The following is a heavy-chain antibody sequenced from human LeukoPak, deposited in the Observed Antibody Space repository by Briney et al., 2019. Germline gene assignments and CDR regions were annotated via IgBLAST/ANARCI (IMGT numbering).Heavy chain of an antibody. CDR3: AKGRIGKYYYYMDV. D-gene: IGHD2-15*01. J-gene: IGHJ6*03. Sequence: ASVKVSCKASGYTFTGYYMHWVRQAPGQGLEWMGRINPNSGGTNYAQKFQGRVTMTRDTSIGTAYMELRSLRSDDTAVYYCAKGRIGKYYYYMDVWGKGTTVTVPS. CDR2: INPNSGGT. CDR1: GYTFTGYY. V-gene: IGHV1-2*06.